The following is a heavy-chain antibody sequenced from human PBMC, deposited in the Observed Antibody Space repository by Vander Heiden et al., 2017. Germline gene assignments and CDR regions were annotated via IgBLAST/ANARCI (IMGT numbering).Heavy chain of an antibody. V-gene: IGHV4-59*01. D-gene: IGHD2-2*01. CDR2: FYYSGST. CDR1: GGSISSYY. J-gene: IGHJ3*02. Sequence: QVQLQESGPGLVKPSETLSLTCTVSGGSISSYYWSWIRQSPGKGLEWIGYFYYSGSTNYNPALKSRVTISVDTSKKKFSLKLRSVTAADTAVYYSARTAPPDDAFDIWGPGTMVTVYS. CDR3: ARTAPPDDAFDI.